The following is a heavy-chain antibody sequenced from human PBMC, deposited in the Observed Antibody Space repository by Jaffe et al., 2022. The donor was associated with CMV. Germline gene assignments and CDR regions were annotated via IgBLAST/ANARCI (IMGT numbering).Heavy chain of an antibody. D-gene: IGHD2-2*01. CDR1: GYTFTSYG. V-gene: IGHV1-18*04. Sequence: QVQLVQSGAEVKKPGASVKVSCKASGYTFTSYGISWVRQAPGQGLEWMGWISAYNGNTNYAQKLQGRVTMTTDTSTSTAYMELRSLRSDDTAVYYCARELHCSSTSCYETNWFDPWGQGTLVTVSS. J-gene: IGHJ5*02. CDR3: ARELHCSSTSCYETNWFDP. CDR2: ISAYNGNT.